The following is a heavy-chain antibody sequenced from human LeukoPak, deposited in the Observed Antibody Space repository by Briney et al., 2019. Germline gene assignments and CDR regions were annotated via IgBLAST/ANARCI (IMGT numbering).Heavy chain of an antibody. D-gene: IGHD3-10*01. Sequence: GGSLRLSCAASGFPFSSYWMSWVRQTLGKGLEWVANIKEDGSEKYYVDSVKGRFTISRDNAKNSLFLQMNSLSADDTAVYYCARDSLFNYFDPWGQGSLVTVSS. CDR1: GFPFSSYW. CDR2: IKEDGSEK. J-gene: IGHJ5*02. V-gene: IGHV3-7*04. CDR3: ARDSLFNYFDP.